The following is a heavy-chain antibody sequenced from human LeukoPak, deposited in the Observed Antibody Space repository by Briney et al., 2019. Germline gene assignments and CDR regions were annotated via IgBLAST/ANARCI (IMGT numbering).Heavy chain of an antibody. CDR2: ISGGGGTT. J-gene: IGHJ4*02. D-gene: IGHD2-15*01. Sequence: GGSLRLSCAASGFTFSSYGMSWVRQAPGKGLEWVSAISGGGGTTYYADSVKGRFTISRDNSKNILYLQMNSLRVEDTAVYYCTKASAARCIGVFCYPFDHWGQGTLVTVSS. CDR1: GFTFSSYG. V-gene: IGHV3-23*01. CDR3: TKASAARCIGVFCYPFDH.